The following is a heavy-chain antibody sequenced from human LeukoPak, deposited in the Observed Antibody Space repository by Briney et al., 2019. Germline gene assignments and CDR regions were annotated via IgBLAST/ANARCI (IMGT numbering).Heavy chain of an antibody. CDR1: GYTFTSYG. D-gene: IGHD1-26*01. J-gene: IGHJ5*02. V-gene: IGHV1-18*01. CDR3: ARRGSGSRNWFDP. Sequence: ASAKVSCKASGYTFTSYGISWVRRAPGQGLECMGWISAYNGNTNYAQKLQGRVTMTTDTSTSTAYMELRSLRSDDSAVYYCARRGSGSRNWFDPWGQGTLVTVSS. CDR2: ISAYNGNT.